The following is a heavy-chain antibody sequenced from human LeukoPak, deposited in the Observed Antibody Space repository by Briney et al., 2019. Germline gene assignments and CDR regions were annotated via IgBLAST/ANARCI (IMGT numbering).Heavy chain of an antibody. CDR1: GFTFSSYW. CDR2: LNSDGSST. CDR3: VRGDYSNYDFYY. V-gene: IGHV3-74*01. D-gene: IGHD4-11*01. J-gene: IGHJ4*02. Sequence: PGGSLRLSCAASGFTFSSYWMHWVRQAPGKGLVWVSRLNSDGSSTRYADSVKGRFTISRDNAKNTLYLQMNSLRVEDTAVYYCVRGDYSNYDFYYWGQGTLVTVSS.